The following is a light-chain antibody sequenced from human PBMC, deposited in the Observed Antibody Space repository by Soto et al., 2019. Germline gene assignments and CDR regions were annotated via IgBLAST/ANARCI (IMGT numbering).Light chain of an antibody. V-gene: IGKV3-15*01. J-gene: IGKJ1*01. CDR1: QSVSSN. CDR2: RAS. Sequence: MTNSPATLSVYQEERATVXXXASQSVSSNLAWYLQRPGQAPRLLIYRASTRATGVPANFSGGGSGTDFTLTISSLQSEDFAVYYSEDYNIWPWRFGHGSMVAIK. CDR3: EDYNIWPWR.